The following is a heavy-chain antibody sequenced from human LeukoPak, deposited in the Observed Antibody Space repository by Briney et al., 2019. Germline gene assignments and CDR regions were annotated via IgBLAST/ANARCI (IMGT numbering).Heavy chain of an antibody. Sequence: GASVKVSCKASGYTFTSYGISWVRQAPGQGLEWMGWISAYNGNTNYAQKLQGRVTMTTDTSTSTAYMELRSLRSDDTAVYYCARSPPAGIVVVPAAIYDYWGQGTLVTVSS. V-gene: IGHV1-18*01. CDR3: ARSPPAGIVVVPAAIYDY. CDR2: ISAYNGNT. D-gene: IGHD2-2*01. J-gene: IGHJ4*02. CDR1: GYTFTSYG.